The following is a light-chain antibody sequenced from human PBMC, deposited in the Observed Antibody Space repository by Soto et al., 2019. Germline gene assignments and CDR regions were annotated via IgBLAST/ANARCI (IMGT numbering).Light chain of an antibody. CDR2: EVT. CDR1: STDIGAYNY. J-gene: IGLJ1*01. Sequence: QSALTQPASVSGSPGQSITISCTGTSTDIGAYNYVSWSQHHPGKAPKLLIYEVTNRPSGGSNPFSFSKSGNTASLIISGLQAEEEANYYCNSYTTLSNRVFGSGTKVPVL. CDR3: NSYTTLSNRV. V-gene: IGLV2-14*01.